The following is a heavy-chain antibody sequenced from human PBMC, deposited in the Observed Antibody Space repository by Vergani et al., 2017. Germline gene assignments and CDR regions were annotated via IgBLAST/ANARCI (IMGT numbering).Heavy chain of an antibody. V-gene: IGHV4-38-2*02. J-gene: IGHJ5*02. D-gene: IGHD6-19*01. Sequence: QVQLQESGPGLVKPSETLSLTCTVSGYSLSSGYYWGWIRPPPGKGLEWIGSIYHSRSTYDTPSLKSRVARSVDTSTNQLSMELSSVTAADTAVDDCARSGIAVSSWFDPWGQGTLVTVSS. CDR2: IYHSRST. CDR3: ARSGIAVSSWFDP. CDR1: GYSLSSGYY.